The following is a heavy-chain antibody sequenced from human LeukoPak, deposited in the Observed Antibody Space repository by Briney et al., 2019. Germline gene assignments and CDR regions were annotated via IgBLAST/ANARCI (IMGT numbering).Heavy chain of an antibody. CDR2: IYTSGST. CDR1: GGSISSGSYY. V-gene: IGHV4-61*02. Sequence: SETLSLTCTVSGGSISSGSYYWSWIRQPAGKGLEWIGRIYTSGSTNYNPSLKSRVTISVDTSKNQFALKLSSVTAADTAVYYCARFKMATYFDYWGQGTLVTVSS. CDR3: ARFKMATYFDY. J-gene: IGHJ4*02. D-gene: IGHD5-24*01.